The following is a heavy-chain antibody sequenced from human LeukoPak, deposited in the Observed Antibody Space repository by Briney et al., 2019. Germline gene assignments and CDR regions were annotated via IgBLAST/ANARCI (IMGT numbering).Heavy chain of an antibody. J-gene: IGHJ4*02. CDR1: GGSFSGYY. CDR2: INHSGST. V-gene: IGHV4-34*01. CDR3: ASTDIAVAGMRHDY. Sequence: SETLSLTCAVYGGSFSGYYWSWIRQPPGKGLEWIGEINHSGSTNYNPSLKSRVTISVDTSKNQFSLKLSSVTAADTAVYYCASTDIAVAGMRHDYWGQGTLVTVSS. D-gene: IGHD6-19*01.